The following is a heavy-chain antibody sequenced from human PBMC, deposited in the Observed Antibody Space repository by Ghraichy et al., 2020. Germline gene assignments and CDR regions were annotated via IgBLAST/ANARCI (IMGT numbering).Heavy chain of an antibody. CDR2: IYPGDSDT. D-gene: IGHD3-10*01. CDR1: GYSFTSYW. CDR3: ARRDREGYYLKDYYYMDV. V-gene: IGHV5-51*01. J-gene: IGHJ6*03. Sequence: GESLNISCKGSGYSFTSYWIGWVRQMPGKGLEWMGIIYPGDSDTRYSPSFQGQITISADKSISTAYLQWSSLKASDTAMYYCARRDREGYYLKDYYYMDVWGKGTTVTVSS.